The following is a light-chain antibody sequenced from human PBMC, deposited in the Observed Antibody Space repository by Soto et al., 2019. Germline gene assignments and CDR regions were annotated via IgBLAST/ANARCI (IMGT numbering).Light chain of an antibody. CDR2: DVS. J-gene: IGLJ1*01. CDR3: CSYAGSYTLV. CDR1: SSDVGGCNY. Sequence: QSALTQPRSVSGSPGQSVTISCTGTSSDVGGCNYVSWYQQHPGKAPKLMIYDVSKRPSGVPDRFSGSKSGNTASLTISGLQAEDEADYYCCSYAGSYTLVFGTGTKLTVL. V-gene: IGLV2-11*01.